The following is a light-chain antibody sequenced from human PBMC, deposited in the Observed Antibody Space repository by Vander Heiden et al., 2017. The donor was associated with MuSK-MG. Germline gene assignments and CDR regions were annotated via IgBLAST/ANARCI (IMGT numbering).Light chain of an antibody. CDR3: QQDNSYWT. V-gene: IGKV1-5*01. CDR1: QSINNW. J-gene: IGKJ1*01. Sequence: DIQMTQSPSTLSASVGDRVTITCRASQSINNWLAWYQQKPGKAPKLLIYDASSLESGVPSRFSGSGSGTGFTLTSSSLQPDDVATYYCQQDNSYWTFGQGTKVEIK. CDR2: DAS.